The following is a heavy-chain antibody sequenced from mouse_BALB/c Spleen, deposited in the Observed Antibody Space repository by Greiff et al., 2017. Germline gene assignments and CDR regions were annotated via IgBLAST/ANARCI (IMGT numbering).Heavy chain of an antibody. D-gene: IGHD2-4*01. CDR2: ISCYNGAT. CDR3: ARAYYDYDLYYAMDD. V-gene: IGHV1S34*01. CDR1: GYSFTGYY. Sequence: LVKTGASVKISCKASGYSFTGYYMHWVKQSHGKSLEWIGYISCYNGATSYNQKFKGKATFTVDTSSSTAYMQFNSLTSEDSAVYYCARAYYDYDLYYAMDDWGQGTSVTVSS. J-gene: IGHJ4*01.